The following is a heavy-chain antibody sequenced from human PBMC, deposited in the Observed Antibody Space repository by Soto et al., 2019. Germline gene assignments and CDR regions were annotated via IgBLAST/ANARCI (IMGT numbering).Heavy chain of an antibody. J-gene: IGHJ6*02. Sequence: QVQLVQSGAEVKKPGSSVKVSCKASGVTFSSYAISWVRQAPGQGLEWMGGIIPISDTTNYAQKFKGRVTITADESTSTAYMELSSLRSEDTAVYYCARSQGSSTSLEIYYYYYYGMDVWGQGTTVTVSS. CDR2: IIPISDTT. V-gene: IGHV1-69*01. D-gene: IGHD2-2*01. CDR3: ARSQGSSTSLEIYYYYYYGMDV. CDR1: GVTFSSYA.